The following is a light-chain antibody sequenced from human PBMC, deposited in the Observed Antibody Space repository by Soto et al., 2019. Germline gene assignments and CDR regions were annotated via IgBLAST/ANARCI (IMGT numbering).Light chain of an antibody. J-gene: IGKJ5*01. CDR3: QQRSNWPPT. V-gene: IGKV3-11*01. Sequence: EVVVTQTQGTLSLSPGEIANLSCSASQSVSSSYLAWYQQKPGQAPRLLIYDASNRATGIPARFSGSGSGTDFTLTISSLEPEDFAVYYCQQRSNWPPTFGQGTRLEI. CDR2: DAS. CDR1: QSVSSSY.